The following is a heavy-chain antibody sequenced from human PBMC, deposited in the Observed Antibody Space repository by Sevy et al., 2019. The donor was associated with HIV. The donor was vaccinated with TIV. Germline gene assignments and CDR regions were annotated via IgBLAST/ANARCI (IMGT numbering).Heavy chain of an antibody. J-gene: IGHJ5*02. Sequence: ASVRVSCKASGGTFSSYAISWVRQAPGQGLEWMGGIIPIFGTANYAQKFQGRVTITADESTTTAYMELSSLRSEDTAVYYCARAGLLWFGEFKKNNWFDPWGQGTLVTVSS. CDR1: GGTFSSYA. CDR3: ARAGLLWFGEFKKNNWFDP. D-gene: IGHD3-10*01. CDR2: IIPIFGTA. V-gene: IGHV1-69*13.